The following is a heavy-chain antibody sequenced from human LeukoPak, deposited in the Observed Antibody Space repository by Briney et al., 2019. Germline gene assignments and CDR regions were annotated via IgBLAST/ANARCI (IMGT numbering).Heavy chain of an antibody. Sequence: TGGSLRLSCAASGFAFSSYGMRWVRQAPGKGLEWVAVIWYDGSNKYYADSVKGRFTISRDNSKNTLYLQMNSLRAEDTAVYYCARDSSSWEIDYWGQGTLVTVSS. D-gene: IGHD6-13*01. CDR1: GFAFSSYG. CDR3: ARDSSSWEIDY. V-gene: IGHV3-33*01. CDR2: IWYDGSNK. J-gene: IGHJ4*02.